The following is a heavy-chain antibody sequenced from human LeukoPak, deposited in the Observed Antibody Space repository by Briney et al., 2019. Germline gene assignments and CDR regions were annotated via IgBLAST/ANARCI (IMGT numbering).Heavy chain of an antibody. Sequence: PGGSLRLSCAASGFTFSSYSMNWVRQAPGKGLEWVSSISSSSSYIYYADSVKGRFTISRDNAKNSLYLQMNSLRAEDAAVYYCARVGHYYGSGMFHQYYYYGMDVWGQGTTVTVSS. J-gene: IGHJ6*02. D-gene: IGHD3-10*01. V-gene: IGHV3-21*01. CDR2: ISSSSSYI. CDR1: GFTFSSYS. CDR3: ARVGHYYGSGMFHQYYYYGMDV.